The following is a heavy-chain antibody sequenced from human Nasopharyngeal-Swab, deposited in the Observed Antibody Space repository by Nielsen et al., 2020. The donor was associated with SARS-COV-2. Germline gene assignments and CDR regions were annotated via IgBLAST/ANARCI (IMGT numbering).Heavy chain of an antibody. J-gene: IGHJ2*01. V-gene: IGHV3-53*01. Sequence: GESLKLSCAASGFTVSSNYMSWVRQAPGKGLEWVSVIYSGGSTYYADSVKGRFTISRDNSKNTLYLQMNSLRAEDTAVYYCARETTMNDWYFDLWGRGTLVTVSS. CDR1: GFTVSSNY. CDR3: ARETTMNDWYFDL. D-gene: IGHD3-22*01. CDR2: IYSGGST.